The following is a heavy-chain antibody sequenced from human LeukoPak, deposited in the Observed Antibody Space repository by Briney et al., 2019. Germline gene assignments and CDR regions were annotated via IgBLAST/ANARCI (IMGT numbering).Heavy chain of an antibody. J-gene: IGHJ6*02. CDR2: ISAYNGNT. V-gene: IGHV1-18*01. CDR3: ARDGTGYLSGGMDV. D-gene: IGHD3/OR15-3a*01. CDR1: GGTFSSYA. Sequence: ASVKVSCKASGGTFSSYAISWVRQAPGQGLEWMGWISAYNGNTNYAQKLQGRVTMTTDTSTSTAYMELRSLRSDDTAVYYCARDGTGYLSGGMDVWGQGTTVTVSS.